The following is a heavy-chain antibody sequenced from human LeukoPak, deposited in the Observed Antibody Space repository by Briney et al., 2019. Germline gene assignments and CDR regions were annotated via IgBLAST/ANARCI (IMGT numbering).Heavy chain of an antibody. CDR2: INWNGGST. V-gene: IGHV3-20*04. CDR1: GVTFDDYG. D-gene: IGHD1-26*01. CDR3: ARMRSYYTGFDY. Sequence: GGSLRLSCAASGVTFDDYGLSWVRQAPGEGLEWVCGINWNGGSTGYADSVKGRFTISRDNAKNSLYLQMNSLRAEDTAVYYCARMRSYYTGFDYWGQGTLVTVSS. J-gene: IGHJ4*02.